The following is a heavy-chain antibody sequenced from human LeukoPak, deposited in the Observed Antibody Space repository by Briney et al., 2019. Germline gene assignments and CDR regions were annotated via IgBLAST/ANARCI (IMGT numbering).Heavy chain of an antibody. V-gene: IGHV4-34*01. D-gene: IGHD2-2*01. Sequence: SETLSLTCAVYGGSFSGYYWSWIRQPPGKGLEWIGEINHSGSTNYNPSLKSRVTISVDTSKNQFSLKLSSVTAADTAVYYCARAQGYCSSTSCQGAPYYYYYYMDVWGKGTTVTISS. CDR2: INHSGST. CDR3: ARAQGYCSSTSCQGAPYYYYYYMDV. J-gene: IGHJ6*03. CDR1: GGSFSGYY.